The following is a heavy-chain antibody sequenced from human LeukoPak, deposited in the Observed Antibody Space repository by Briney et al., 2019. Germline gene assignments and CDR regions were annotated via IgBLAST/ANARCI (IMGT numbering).Heavy chain of an antibody. CDR3: ARDWVYCSSTSCYDYYYYGMDV. Sequence: ASVKVSCKASGGTFSSYAISWVRQAPGQGLEWMGRIIPILGIANYAQKFQGRVTITADKSTSTAYMELSSLGSEDTAVYYCARDWVYCSSTSCYDYYYYGMDVWGQGTTVTVSS. CDR2: IIPILGIA. J-gene: IGHJ6*02. V-gene: IGHV1-69*04. D-gene: IGHD2-2*01. CDR1: GGTFSSYA.